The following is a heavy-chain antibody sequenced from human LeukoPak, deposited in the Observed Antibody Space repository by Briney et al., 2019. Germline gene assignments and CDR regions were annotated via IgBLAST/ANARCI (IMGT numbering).Heavy chain of an antibody. V-gene: IGHV3-7*05. CDR2: MKYDGIEK. CDR3: AREGREGYNYPALDF. CDR1: GFTFSNYW. D-gene: IGHD5-24*01. J-gene: IGHJ4*02. Sequence: GVSLRLSCAASGFTFSNYWMDWVHQAPGKGLEWVANMKYDGIEKYYVDSVKGRFTISRDNAKNSLYLQMNGLRAEDTAVYYCAREGREGYNYPALDFWGQGILVTVSS.